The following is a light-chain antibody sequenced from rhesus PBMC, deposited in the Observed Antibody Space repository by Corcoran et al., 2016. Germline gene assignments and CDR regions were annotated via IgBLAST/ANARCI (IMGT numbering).Light chain of an antibody. J-gene: IGKJ1*01. CDR2: FAT. Sequence: DIQMTQSPSSVSASVGDRVTITCRASQGISNYLAWYQQNPGKAPKLQYYFATAVQSGVPSRVSGSGYGTAFTLIFSRLPPEAFATYYCQQYHSLPRPFGQWTKVEIK. CDR1: QGISNY. V-gene: IGKV1-25*02. CDR3: QQYHSLPRP.